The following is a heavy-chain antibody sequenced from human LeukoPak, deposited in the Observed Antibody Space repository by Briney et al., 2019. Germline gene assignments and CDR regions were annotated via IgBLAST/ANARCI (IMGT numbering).Heavy chain of an antibody. CDR3: ARDNEIGYYDSSGYYPYYYYYGMDV. D-gene: IGHD3-22*01. CDR1: GFTFSSYV. CDR2: ISYDGSNK. V-gene: IGHV3-30-3*01. Sequence: GGSLRLSCAASGFTFSSYVMHWVRQAPGKGLEWVAVISYDGSNKYYADSVKGRFTISRDNSKNTLYLQMNSLRAEDTAVYYCARDNEIGYYDSSGYYPYYYYYGMDVWGQGTTVTVSS. J-gene: IGHJ6*02.